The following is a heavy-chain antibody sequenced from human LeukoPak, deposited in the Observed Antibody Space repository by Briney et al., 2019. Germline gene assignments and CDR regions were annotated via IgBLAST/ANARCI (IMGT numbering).Heavy chain of an antibody. CDR1: GFTFSDAW. CDR3: TTRRQDGC. Sequence: PGGSLRLSYVGSGFTFSDAWISWVRQAPGKGLEWVGRIKSKIDGGTIDYAAPVKGRFTISRDDSRNTLYLQMNSLKTEDTAVYYCTTRRQDGCWGQGTLVTVS. CDR2: IKSKIDGGTI. D-gene: IGHD6-25*01. V-gene: IGHV3-15*01. J-gene: IGHJ4*02.